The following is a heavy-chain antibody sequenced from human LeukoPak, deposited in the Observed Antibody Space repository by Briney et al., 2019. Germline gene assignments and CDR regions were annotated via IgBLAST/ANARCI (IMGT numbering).Heavy chain of an antibody. Sequence: ASVKVSCKASGYTFTGYYMHWVRQAPGQGLEWMGWINPNSGATNYAQKFQGRVTMTRDTSISTIYMELKRLRSDDTAVYYCVRYCSTINCSPRYFDYWGQGALVTVSS. CDR2: INPNSGAT. D-gene: IGHD5-24*01. CDR3: VRYCSTINCSPRYFDY. CDR1: GYTFTGYY. V-gene: IGHV1-2*02. J-gene: IGHJ4*02.